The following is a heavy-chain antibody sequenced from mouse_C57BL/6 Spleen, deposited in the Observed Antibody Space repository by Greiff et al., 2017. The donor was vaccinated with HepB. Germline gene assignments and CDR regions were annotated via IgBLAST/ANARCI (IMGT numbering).Heavy chain of an antibody. CDR1: GYTFTDYY. Sequence: EVQLQQSGPELVKPGASVKISCKASGYTFTDYYMNWVKQSHGKSLEWIGDINPNNGGTSYNQKFKGKATLTVDKSSSTAYMELRSLTSEDSAVYYCASHPFAYWGQGTLVTVSA. V-gene: IGHV1-26*01. CDR3: ASHPFAY. CDR2: INPNNGGT. J-gene: IGHJ3*01.